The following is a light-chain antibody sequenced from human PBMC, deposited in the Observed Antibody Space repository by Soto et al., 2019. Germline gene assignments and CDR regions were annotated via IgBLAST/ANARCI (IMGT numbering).Light chain of an antibody. V-gene: IGKV1-33*01. J-gene: IGKJ4*01. CDR1: HDVSGN. Sequence: DIQMTQSPSSLSASVGDRVTIACQSSHDVSGNLNWFQQKPGEAPKLVIYDASNLERGVPSRFSGSGSGTDFTLTISSLQPEDVATYYCQQYSSMLSFGGGTEVDLK. CDR2: DAS. CDR3: QQYSSMLS.